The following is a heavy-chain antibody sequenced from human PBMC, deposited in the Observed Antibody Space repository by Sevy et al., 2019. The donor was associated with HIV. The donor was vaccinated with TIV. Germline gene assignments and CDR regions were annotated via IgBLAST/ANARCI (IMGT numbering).Heavy chain of an antibody. Sequence: GGSLRLSCVASGFTFSSYDMHWVRQVTGKGLEWVSGVGPAGDPFYPGSVKGRFTISRENAKNSFYLQMNSLRAGDPAVYYCARSGGYSDYGMDVWGQGTTVTVSS. V-gene: IGHV3-13*05. D-gene: IGHD5-12*01. CDR3: ARSGGYSDYGMDV. J-gene: IGHJ6*02. CDR2: VGPAGDP. CDR1: GFTFSSYD.